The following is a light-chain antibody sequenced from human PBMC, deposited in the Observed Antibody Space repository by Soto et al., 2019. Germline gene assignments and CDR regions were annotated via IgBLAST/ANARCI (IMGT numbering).Light chain of an antibody. CDR2: AAS. CDR1: QVSSTW. V-gene: IGKV1D-12*01. J-gene: IGKJ1*01. Sequence: DIQMTQSPSSVSASVGDRVTITCRASQVSSTWLAWYQQKPGKAPKLLIYAASNLQTGVPSRFSGSGSGTDFTLTISSLQPEDFATYYCQQANSFPRTFGQGTKVEIK. CDR3: QQANSFPRT.